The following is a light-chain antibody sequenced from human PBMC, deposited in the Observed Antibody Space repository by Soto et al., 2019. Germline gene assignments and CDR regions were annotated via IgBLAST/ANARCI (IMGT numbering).Light chain of an antibody. CDR2: KVS. Sequence: DVGMTQSPLSLPVTLGQPASISCRSNQSLVHSDGIAYFSWFQQRPGRSPRRLIYKVSNRDSGVPARFSGSGSGTDFALKISRVEAEDVGVYYCMQGTHWPITFGQGTRLAIK. CDR3: MQGTHWPIT. J-gene: IGKJ5*01. V-gene: IGKV2-30*02. CDR1: QSLVHSDGIAY.